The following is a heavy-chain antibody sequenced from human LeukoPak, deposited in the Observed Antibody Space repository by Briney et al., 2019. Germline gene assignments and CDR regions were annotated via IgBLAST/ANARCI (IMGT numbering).Heavy chain of an antibody. CDR2: IAHHGNNK. D-gene: IGHD2-8*02. CDR3: AKDGSWSCTD. Sequence: GSLRLSCGASGFTFGSSAMHWVRQGPGKGLEWVAYIAHHGNNKYYADSVKGRFTISRDNSKGSLYLQMNSLRADDTAVYYCAKDGSWSCTDWGQGTLVRVSS. V-gene: IGHV3-30*02. J-gene: IGHJ4*02. CDR1: GFTFGSSA.